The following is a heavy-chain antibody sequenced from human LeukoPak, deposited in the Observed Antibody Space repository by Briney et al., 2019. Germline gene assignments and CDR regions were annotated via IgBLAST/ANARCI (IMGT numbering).Heavy chain of an antibody. Sequence: GGSLRLSCAASGFTFSGYSMSWVRQAPGKGLEWVSAISGSGGRTYYADSVKGRFTISRDNSKNTLYLQMNSLRAEDTAVYYCAKDGAGSQSYCSSTSCYVDYWGQGTLVTVSS. V-gene: IGHV3-23*01. CDR1: GFTFSGYS. CDR3: AKDGAGSQSYCSSTSCYVDY. J-gene: IGHJ4*02. D-gene: IGHD2-2*01. CDR2: ISGSGGRT.